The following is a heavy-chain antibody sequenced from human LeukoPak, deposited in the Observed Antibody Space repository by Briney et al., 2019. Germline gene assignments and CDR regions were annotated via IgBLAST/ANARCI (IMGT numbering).Heavy chain of an antibody. CDR3: ARDGGCSGGSCSPPGAFDI. CDR2: ISSSGSTI. CDR1: GFTFSSYE. D-gene: IGHD2-15*01. Sequence: GGSLRLSCAASGFTFSSYEMNWVRQAPGKGLEWVSYISSSGSTIYYADSVKGRFTISRDNAKNSLYLQMNSLRAEDTAVYYCARDGGCSGGSCSPPGAFDIWGQGTMVTVSS. J-gene: IGHJ3*02. V-gene: IGHV3-48*03.